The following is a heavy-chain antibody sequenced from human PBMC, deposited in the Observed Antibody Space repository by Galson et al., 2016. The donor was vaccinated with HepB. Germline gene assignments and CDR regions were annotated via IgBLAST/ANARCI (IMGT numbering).Heavy chain of an antibody. CDR2: ITGKPDGGTT. D-gene: IGHD3-22*01. CDR1: GFTIPFSNVW. V-gene: IGHV3-15*01. J-gene: IGHJ1*01. Sequence: SLRLSCAASGFTIPFSNVWMTWVRQAPGKGLEWVGRITGKPDGGTTDCASPVKGRFLISRHDSKNTLYLQMSSLKTEDTAMYYCTTLRPDYYESSGYLSNWGQGTLVTVSS. CDR3: TTLRPDYYESSGYLSN.